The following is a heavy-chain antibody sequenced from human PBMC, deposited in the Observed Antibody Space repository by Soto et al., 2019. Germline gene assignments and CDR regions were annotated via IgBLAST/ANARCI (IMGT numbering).Heavy chain of an antibody. V-gene: IGHV3-48*01. Sequence: EVQLVESGGGLVQPGGSLRLSCAASGFSFSNYAMDWVRQAPGKGLEWVSYISGSSSNIRYADSVKGRFTISRDHAKSSVYLQRNSLRADDTAVYYCARDPSRGSDWARYLYLWGRGTLVTVSS. CDR2: ISGSSSNI. CDR1: GFSFSNYA. D-gene: IGHD1-26*01. CDR3: ARDPSRGSDWARYLYL. J-gene: IGHJ2*01.